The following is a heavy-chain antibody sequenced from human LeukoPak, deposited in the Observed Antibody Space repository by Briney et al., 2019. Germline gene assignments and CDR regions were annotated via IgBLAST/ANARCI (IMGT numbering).Heavy chain of an antibody. D-gene: IGHD1-1*01. J-gene: IGHJ4*02. V-gene: IGHV4-59*08. CDR1: GVSISRYY. Sequence: SETLSLTCTVSGVSISRYYWSWVRQPPGKGLEWIGSVHYSGNTNYNPSLKSRVTISLDTSKNQSSLKLSYVTAADTAVYYCARHDYNWKTFDYWGQGTLVTVSS. CDR3: ARHDYNWKTFDY. CDR2: VHYSGNT.